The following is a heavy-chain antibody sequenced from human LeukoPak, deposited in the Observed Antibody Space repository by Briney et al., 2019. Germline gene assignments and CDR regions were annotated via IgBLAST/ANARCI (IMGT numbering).Heavy chain of an antibody. CDR3: ARGAGTITNDSFDI. CDR1: SDSTY. J-gene: IGHJ3*02. CDR2: IHTTGST. D-gene: IGHD1-1*01. Sequence: SQTLSLTCTVSSDSTYWGWIRQPAGKGLEWIGRIHTTGSTNYNPSLNSRVTISLDTSNHQLSLKLSSVTAAETAVYYCARGAGTITNDSFDIWGQGTMVTVSS. V-gene: IGHV4-61*02.